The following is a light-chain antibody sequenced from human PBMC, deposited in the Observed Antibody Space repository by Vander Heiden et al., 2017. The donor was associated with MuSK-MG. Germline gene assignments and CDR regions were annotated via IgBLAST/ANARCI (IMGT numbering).Light chain of an antibody. V-gene: IGLV1-40*01. Sequence: QSVLAQPPSVSGAPGQRVTISCTGTNSNIGAGYDVHWYQQFPGTAPKLLIYGNTTRPSGVPDRFSASKSDTSASLAISGLQADDEADYYCQSYDTALSGALFGGGTKLTVL. CDR2: GNT. CDR1: NSNIGAGYD. CDR3: QSYDTALSGAL. J-gene: IGLJ3*02.